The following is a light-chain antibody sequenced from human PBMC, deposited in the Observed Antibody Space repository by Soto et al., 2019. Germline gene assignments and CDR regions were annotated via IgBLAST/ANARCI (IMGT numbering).Light chain of an antibody. Sequence: AIPMTQSPSSLSASVGDRVTITCRASQGIGTELGWYQLKPGKAPKLLVYGASTLQSGVLPKFSGSGSGTDFTLTISSLQPDDFATYYCLKEFSYPRPFGQGTKVEIK. CDR2: GAS. V-gene: IGKV1-6*02. CDR1: QGIGTE. J-gene: IGKJ1*01. CDR3: LKEFSYPRP.